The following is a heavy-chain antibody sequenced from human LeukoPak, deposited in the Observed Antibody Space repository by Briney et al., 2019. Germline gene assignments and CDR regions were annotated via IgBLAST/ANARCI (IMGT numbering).Heavy chain of an antibody. Sequence: GGSLRLSCAASGFTFSSYEMNWVRQAPGKGLEWVSYISSSGSTIYYADSVKGRFTISRDNAKNSLYLQMNSLRAEDTAVYYCARDRGSVTTLESFDPWGQGTLVTVSS. D-gene: IGHD3-10*01. J-gene: IGHJ5*02. CDR1: GFTFSSYE. CDR2: ISSSGSTI. CDR3: ARDRGSVTTLESFDP. V-gene: IGHV3-48*03.